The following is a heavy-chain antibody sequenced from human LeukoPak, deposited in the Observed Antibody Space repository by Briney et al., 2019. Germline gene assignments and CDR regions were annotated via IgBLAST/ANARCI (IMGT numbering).Heavy chain of an antibody. D-gene: IGHD3-10*01. CDR3: ARVDGSGGMDV. Sequence: ASVKVSCEASGGTFSSYAISWVRQAPGQGLEWMGGIIPIFGTANYAQKFQGRVTITADKSTSTAYMELSSLRSEDTAVYYCARVDGSGGMDVWGKGTTVTVSS. J-gene: IGHJ6*04. CDR2: IIPIFGTA. CDR1: GGTFSSYA. V-gene: IGHV1-69*06.